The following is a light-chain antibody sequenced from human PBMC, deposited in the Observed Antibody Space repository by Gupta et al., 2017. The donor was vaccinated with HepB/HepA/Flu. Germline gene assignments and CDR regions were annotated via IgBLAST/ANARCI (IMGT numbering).Light chain of an antibody. V-gene: IGKV2-30*01. Sequence: DVLMTQSPLSLPVTLGQPASISCRSSQSLLSSDGNTFLTWFQQRPGQSPRRLIYKVSIRDSGVPDRFSGSGSGTDFTLKISSVEAEDVAIYYCRQGAHWPWTFGQGTKVEIK. CDR1: QSLLSSDGNTF. CDR3: RQGAHWPWT. CDR2: KVS. J-gene: IGKJ1*01.